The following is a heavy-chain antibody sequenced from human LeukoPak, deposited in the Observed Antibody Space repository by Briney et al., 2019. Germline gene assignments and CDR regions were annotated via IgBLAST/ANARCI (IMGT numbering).Heavy chain of an antibody. D-gene: IGHD2-15*01. CDR2: IYPGDSDT. V-gene: IGHV5-51*01. CDR3: ARLPYCSGGSCYSTGLYGMDV. J-gene: IGHJ6*02. Sequence: IYPGDSDTRYSPSFQGQVTISADKSISTAYLQWSSLKASDTAMYYCARLPYCSGGSCYSTGLYGMDVWGQGTTVTVSS.